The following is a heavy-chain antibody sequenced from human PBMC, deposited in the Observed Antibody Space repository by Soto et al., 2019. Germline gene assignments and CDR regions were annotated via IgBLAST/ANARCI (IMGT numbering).Heavy chain of an antibody. V-gene: IGHV3-30*18. CDR2: ISHDGSDT. J-gene: IGHJ4*02. D-gene: IGHD3-3*01. CDR1: GFTFSSYG. Sequence: QVQLVESGRGVVQPGRSLRLSCAASGFTFSSYGMHWVRQAPGKGLEWVAVISHDGSDTKYADSVKGRFTISRDNSRNTLYLQINSLRAEDTAVYYCAKCVTSFGVIIGPNGLIDSWGQGTLVTVSS. CDR3: AKCVTSFGVIIGPNGLIDS.